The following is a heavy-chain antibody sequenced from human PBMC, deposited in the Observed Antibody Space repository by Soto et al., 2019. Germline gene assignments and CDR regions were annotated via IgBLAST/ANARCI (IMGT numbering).Heavy chain of an antibody. J-gene: IGHJ6*03. D-gene: IGHD6-13*01. V-gene: IGHV4-34*01. Sequence: SETLSLTCAVYGGSFSGYYWSWIRQPPGKGLEWIGEINHSGSTNYNPSLKSRVTISVDTSKNQFSLKLSSVTAADTAVYYCARGWKSRSIAAAVVHYYYMDVWGKGTTVTVSS. CDR2: INHSGST. CDR1: GGSFSGYY. CDR3: ARGWKSRSIAAAVVHYYYMDV.